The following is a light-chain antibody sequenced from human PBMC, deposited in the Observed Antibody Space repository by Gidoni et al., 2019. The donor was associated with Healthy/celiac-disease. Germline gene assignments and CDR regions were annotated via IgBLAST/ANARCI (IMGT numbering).Light chain of an antibody. Sequence: DIVMTQSPDSLAVSLGEKATINCKSSQSVLYSSNNKNYLAWYQQKPGQPPKLLIYWASTRESGVPDRFSGSGSGTDFTLTISSLQAEDVAVYYCQQYYSPLYTFXXXTKLEIK. V-gene: IGKV4-1*01. CDR3: QQYYSPLYT. CDR2: WAS. J-gene: IGKJ2*01. CDR1: QSVLYSSNNKNY.